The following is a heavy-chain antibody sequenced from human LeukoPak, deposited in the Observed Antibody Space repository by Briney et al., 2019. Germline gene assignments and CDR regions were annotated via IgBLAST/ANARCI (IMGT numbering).Heavy chain of an antibody. J-gene: IGHJ5*02. CDR1: GGSISSSSYY. V-gene: IGHV4-39*01. CDR2: IYYSGST. Sequence: PSETLSLTCTVSGGSISSSSYYWGWIRQPPGKGLEWIVSIYYSGSTYYNPSLKSRVTISVDTSKNQFSLKLSSVTAADTAVYYCARQARWFDPWGQGTLVTVSS. CDR3: ARQARWFDP.